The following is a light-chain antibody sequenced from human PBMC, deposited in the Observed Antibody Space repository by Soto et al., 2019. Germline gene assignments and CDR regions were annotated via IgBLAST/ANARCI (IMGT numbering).Light chain of an antibody. CDR2: GAT. J-gene: IGLJ1*01. Sequence: SAMTQAASVSGCAGQWIRVCCTGTSREEGGYNYVSWDKKYSGKAPKRRICGATNRPTGVSNRSSGSKTGNTASLTISGLHAEDEADYYCFSYRSRDSHVFGPGTTVTVL. CDR1: SREEGGYNY. V-gene: IGLV2-14*01. CDR3: FSYRSRDSHV.